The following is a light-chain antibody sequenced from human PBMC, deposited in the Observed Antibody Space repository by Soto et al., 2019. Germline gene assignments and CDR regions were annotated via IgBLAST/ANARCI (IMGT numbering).Light chain of an antibody. Sequence: EIVLTQSPATLSLSPGERATLSCRASQSVSSYLAWYQQKPGQAPRLLIYDASNRATGIPARFSGSGSGTDLALTISRLAPEEVAVYYCQQRRNWPRFGQGTRLENK. CDR2: DAS. J-gene: IGKJ5*01. CDR1: QSVSSY. CDR3: QQRRNWPR. V-gene: IGKV3-11*01.